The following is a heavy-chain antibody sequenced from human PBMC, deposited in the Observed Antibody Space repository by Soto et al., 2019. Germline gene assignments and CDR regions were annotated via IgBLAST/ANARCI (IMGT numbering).Heavy chain of an antibody. D-gene: IGHD7-27*01. J-gene: IGHJ4*02. Sequence: QVHLQESGPGLVKPSETLSLTCTVSGDSISTDYWSWIRQSPGKGLEWIGFIYYGGSTNYNPSLKSRVTNSVDTPKNQVSLNLSSVTAADTAVYYWAKNWNWGSLVHWGQGTLVTVSS. CDR2: IYYGGST. CDR1: GDSISTDY. V-gene: IGHV4-59*08. CDR3: AKNWNWGSLVH.